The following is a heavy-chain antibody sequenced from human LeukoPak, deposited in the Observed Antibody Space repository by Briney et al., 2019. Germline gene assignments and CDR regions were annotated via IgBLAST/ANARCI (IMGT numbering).Heavy chain of an antibody. CDR2: ISYDGSNK. J-gene: IGHJ4*02. CDR1: GFTFSSYA. D-gene: IGHD5-24*01. CDR3: AREFGMATTQFDY. Sequence: GGSLRLSCAASGFTFSSYAMHWVRQAPGKGLEWVAAISYDGSNKYYADSVKGRFTISRDNSKNTLYLQMNSLRAEDTAVYYCAREFGMATTQFDYWGQGTLVTVSS. V-gene: IGHV3-30-3*01.